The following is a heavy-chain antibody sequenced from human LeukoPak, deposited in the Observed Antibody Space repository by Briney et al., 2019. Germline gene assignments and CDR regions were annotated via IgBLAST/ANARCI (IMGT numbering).Heavy chain of an antibody. V-gene: IGHV1-2*02. CDR2: INPNSGGT. J-gene: IGHJ4*02. D-gene: IGHD1-26*01. CDR3: ARGIVGATTVD. Sequence: ASVKVTCKASGYTFTGYYMHWVRQAPGQGLEWMGWINPNSGGTNYAQKFQSRVTMTRGTSISTAYMELSRLRSDDTAVYYCARGIVGATTVDWGQGTLVTVSS. CDR1: GYTFTGYY.